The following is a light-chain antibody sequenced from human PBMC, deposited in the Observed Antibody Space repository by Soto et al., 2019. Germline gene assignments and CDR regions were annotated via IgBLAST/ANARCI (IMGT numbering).Light chain of an antibody. CDR2: EVS. Sequence: QSVLTQPASVSGSPGQSITISCTGTSSDVGGYNYVSWYQQHPGKAPKLMIYEVSNRPSGVSNRFSGSKSGNTASLPISGLQAEDEADYYCSSYTSSFYVFGTGTKLTVL. CDR3: SSYTSSFYV. V-gene: IGLV2-14*01. J-gene: IGLJ1*01. CDR1: SSDVGGYNY.